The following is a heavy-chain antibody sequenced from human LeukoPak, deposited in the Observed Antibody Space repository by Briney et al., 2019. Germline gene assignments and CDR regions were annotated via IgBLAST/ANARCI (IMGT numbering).Heavy chain of an antibody. J-gene: IGHJ4*02. CDR3: ARIAAAGPSYYFDY. D-gene: IGHD6-13*01. CDR2: VYTSGST. Sequence: SETLSLTCTVSGGSISSYYWSWIRQPPGKGLEWIGYVYTSGSTNYNPSLKSRVTISVDTSKNQFSLKLSSVTAADTAVYYCARIAAAGPSYYFDYWGQGTLVTVSS. CDR1: GGSISSYY. V-gene: IGHV4-4*09.